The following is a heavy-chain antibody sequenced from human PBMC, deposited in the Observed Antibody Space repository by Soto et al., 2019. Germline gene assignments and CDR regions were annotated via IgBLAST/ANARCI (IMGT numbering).Heavy chain of an antibody. CDR2: IIPIFGTA. CDR3: ARARSGYSSADIAY. CDR1: GGTFSSYA. V-gene: IGHV1-69*12. J-gene: IGHJ4*02. Sequence: QVQLVQSGAEVKKPGSSVKVSCKASGGTFSSYAISWVRQAPGQGLEWMGGIIPIFGTANYAQKFQGRVTITADESTSTAYMELSSLRSEDTAVYYCARARSGYSSADIAYWGQGTLVTVSS. D-gene: IGHD6-25*01.